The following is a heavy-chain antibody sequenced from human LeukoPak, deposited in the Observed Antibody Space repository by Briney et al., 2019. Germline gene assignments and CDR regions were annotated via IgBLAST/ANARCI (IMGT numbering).Heavy chain of an antibody. J-gene: IGHJ5*02. Sequence: PSETLSRTCTVSGGSISSYYWSWIRQPPGKGLEWIGYIYDSGSTYYNPSLKSRVTISVDTSKNQFSLRLSSVTAADTAVYYCARDIEKRRGAVGFDPWGQGTLVTVSS. CDR2: IYDSGST. CDR1: GGSISSYY. D-gene: IGHD6-13*01. V-gene: IGHV4-59*01. CDR3: ARDIEKRRGAVGFDP.